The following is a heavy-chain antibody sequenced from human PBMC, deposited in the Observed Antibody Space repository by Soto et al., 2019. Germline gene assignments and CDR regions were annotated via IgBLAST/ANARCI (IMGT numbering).Heavy chain of an antibody. CDR2: IIPIFGTA. D-gene: IGHD1-26*01. J-gene: IGHJ4*02. CDR3: AVPLTKTWEPTDLYYFDY. CDR1: GGTFSSYA. V-gene: IGHV1-69*13. Sequence: ASVKVSCKASGGTFSSYAISWVRQAPGQGLEWMGGIIPIFGTANYAQKFQGRVTITADESTSTAYMELSSLRSEDTAVYYCAVPLTKTWEPTDLYYFDYWGQGTLVTVSS.